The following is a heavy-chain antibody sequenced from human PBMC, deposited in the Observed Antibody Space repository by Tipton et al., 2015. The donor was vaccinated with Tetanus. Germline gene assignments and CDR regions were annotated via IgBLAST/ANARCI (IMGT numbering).Heavy chain of an antibody. V-gene: IGHV4-31*03. CDR3: ATGEMFSYESSGDNFYYGMDV. J-gene: IGHJ6*02. D-gene: IGHD3-22*01. Sequence: TLSLTCTVSGGSVGTGGNYWSWLRQLPGKGLEWIGNIYNGGSTHYNPSLRDRLSISVDTSKNRFSLRLPSMTAADEAVYYCATGEMFSYESSGDNFYYGMDVWGQGATVTVSS. CDR1: GGSVGTGGNY. CDR2: IYNGGST.